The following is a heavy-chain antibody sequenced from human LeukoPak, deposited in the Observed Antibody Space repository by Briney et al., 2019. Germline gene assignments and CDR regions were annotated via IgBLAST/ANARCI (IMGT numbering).Heavy chain of an antibody. V-gene: IGHV1-69*04. D-gene: IGHD4-4*01. J-gene: IGHJ5*02. Sequence: SVKVSCKASGYTFTNYDINWVRQAPGQGLEWMGRIIPILGIANYAQKFQGRVTITADKSTSTAYMELSSLRSEDTAVYYCARVVYSNYENWFDPWGQGTLVTVSS. CDR2: IIPILGIA. CDR1: GYTFTNYD. CDR3: ARVVYSNYENWFDP.